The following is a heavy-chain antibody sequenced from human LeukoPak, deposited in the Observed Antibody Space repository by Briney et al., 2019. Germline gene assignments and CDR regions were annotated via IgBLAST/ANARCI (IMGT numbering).Heavy chain of an antibody. J-gene: IGHJ4*02. CDR3: ARVEASGYDYGAFDY. CDR2: IKQDGSAK. CDR1: GFTFNRYW. D-gene: IGHD5-12*01. Sequence: GGSLRLSCAPSGFTFNRYWMSWVRQAPGKELQWVANIKQDGSAKYYVDSVKGRFTISRDNAKNSLYLQMNSLRAEDTAVYYCARVEASGYDYGAFDYWGQGTLVTVSS. V-gene: IGHV3-7*01.